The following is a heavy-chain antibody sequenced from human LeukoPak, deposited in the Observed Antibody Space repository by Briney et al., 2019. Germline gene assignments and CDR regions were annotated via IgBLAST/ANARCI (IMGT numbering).Heavy chain of an antibody. CDR1: GYSFTSYW. D-gene: IGHD3-22*01. J-gene: IGHJ6*02. Sequence: GESLKISCKGSGYSFTSYWIGWVRQMPGKGLEWMGIIYPGDSDTRYSPSFQGQVTISADKSISTAYLQWSSLKASDTAMYYCATYYDSSGDPSGAGGMDVWGQGTTVTVSS. V-gene: IGHV5-51*01. CDR3: ATYYDSSGDPSGAGGMDV. CDR2: IYPGDSDT.